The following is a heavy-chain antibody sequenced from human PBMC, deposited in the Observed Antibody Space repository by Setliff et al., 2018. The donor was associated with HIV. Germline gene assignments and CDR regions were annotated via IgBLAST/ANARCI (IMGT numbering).Heavy chain of an antibody. Sequence: GGSLRLSCAASGFTFSTFGLHWVRQAPGKGLEWVAFIRFDGSNKYYADSVKGRFTISRDNSKNTLHLQMNSLRAEDTALYYCAKDMEYDTSVYYHWYFDLWGRGALVTVSS. CDR3: AKDMEYDTSVYYHWYFDL. J-gene: IGHJ2*01. CDR2: IRFDGSNK. D-gene: IGHD3-22*01. V-gene: IGHV3-30*02. CDR1: GFTFSTFG.